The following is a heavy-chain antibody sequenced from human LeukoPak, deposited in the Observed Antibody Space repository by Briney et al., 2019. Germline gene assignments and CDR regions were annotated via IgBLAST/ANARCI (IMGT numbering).Heavy chain of an antibody. D-gene: IGHD4-23*01. CDR2: IHNSRGT. CDR3: GKVGGNSNS. V-gene: IGHV4-31*03. Sequence: SSETLSLTCTVSGGSITSDIFYWNWIRQHPGKGLEWIGSIHNSRGTSYNPSLESRLTISVDTSENQLFLKMSYVTAADTAMYYCGKVGGNSNSWGQGTLVTVSS. J-gene: IGHJ5*02. CDR1: GGSITSDIFY.